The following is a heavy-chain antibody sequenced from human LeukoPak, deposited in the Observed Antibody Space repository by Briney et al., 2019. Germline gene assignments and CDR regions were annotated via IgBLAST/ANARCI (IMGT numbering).Heavy chain of an antibody. J-gene: IGHJ6*04. CDR2: ISCSVNAL. CDR1: GFTFTDYY. CDR3: GRGVMDIHMGLYYYYGMDV. D-gene: IGHD5-12*01. V-gene: IGHV3-11*01. Sequence: GRSLRLSCAASGFTFTDYYMSWIRQAPGKGLEWLSYISCSVNALYYADSVKGRFTVSRNNAKNSLDLQMNSLRTKHTAMYYCGRGVMDIHMGLYYYYGMDVWGKGPTVTVSS.